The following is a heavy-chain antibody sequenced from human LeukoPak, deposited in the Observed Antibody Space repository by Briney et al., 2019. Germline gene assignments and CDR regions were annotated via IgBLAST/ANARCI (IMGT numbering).Heavy chain of an antibody. J-gene: IGHJ4*02. Sequence: GGSLRLSCAACGFTLNSNYMSGVRQAPGKGVEWVSVLYSGSNTYYADSVKGRFTITRHYSKNTLYLQMNSLRAEDTAVYYCARDTPLVDWGQGTLVTVSS. CDR1: GFTLNSNY. CDR3: ARDTPLVD. V-gene: IGHV3-53*04. CDR2: LYSGSNT. D-gene: IGHD3-9*01.